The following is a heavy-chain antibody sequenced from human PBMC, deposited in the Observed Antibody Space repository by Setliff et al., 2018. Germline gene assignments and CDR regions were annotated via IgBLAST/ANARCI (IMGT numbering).Heavy chain of an antibody. J-gene: IGHJ4*02. V-gene: IGHV1-69*13. Sequence: SVKVSCKSSGGTFSSYAISWVRQAPGQGLEWMGGIIPIFGTANYAQKFQGRVTITADESTSTAYMELSSLRSEDTAVYYCASCGGDCYSGGWFDYWGQGTLVTVSS. D-gene: IGHD2-21*02. CDR2: IIPIFGTA. CDR1: GGTFSSYA. CDR3: ASCGGDCYSGGWFDY.